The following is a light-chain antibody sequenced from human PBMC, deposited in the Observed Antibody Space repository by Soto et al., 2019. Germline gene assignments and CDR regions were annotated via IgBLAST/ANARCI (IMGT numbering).Light chain of an antibody. J-gene: IGKJ4*01. Sequence: EIVLTQSPATLSLSPGERATLSCRASQSVSSYLAWYQQKPGQAPRLLIYDASNRATGIPARFSGSGSGTDFTLNISSLEPEDFAVYYWQQRSNWSLTFGGGTKVEIK. CDR2: DAS. CDR3: QQRSNWSLT. V-gene: IGKV3-11*01. CDR1: QSVSSY.